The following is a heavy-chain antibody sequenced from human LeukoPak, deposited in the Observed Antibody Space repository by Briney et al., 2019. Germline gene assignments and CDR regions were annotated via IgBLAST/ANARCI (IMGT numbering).Heavy chain of an antibody. D-gene: IGHD2-2*01. CDR3: ARFVVVPAAVFDY. V-gene: IGHV3-66*01. CDR1: GFTVSSNY. Sequence: GGSLRLSCAASGFTVSSNYMSWVRQAPGKGLEWVSVIYSGGSTYYADSVKGRFTTSRDNSKNTLYLQMNSLRAEDTAVYYCARFVVVPAAVFDYWGQGTLVTVSS. J-gene: IGHJ4*02. CDR2: IYSGGST.